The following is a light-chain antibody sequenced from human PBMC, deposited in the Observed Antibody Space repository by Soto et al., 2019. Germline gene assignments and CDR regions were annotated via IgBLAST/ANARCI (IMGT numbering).Light chain of an antibody. CDR1: SGSVSSSYL. CDR3: MLHVGSGISV. CDR2: NTN. Sequence: QTVVTQEPSFSVSAGETVTLTFGLTSGSVSSSYLPSWYQQTPGQAPRTLIYNTNTRSFGVPDRFSGSILGNKAALTITGAQADDESDYYCMLHVGSGISVFGGGTKLTVL. V-gene: IGLV8-61*01. J-gene: IGLJ2*01.